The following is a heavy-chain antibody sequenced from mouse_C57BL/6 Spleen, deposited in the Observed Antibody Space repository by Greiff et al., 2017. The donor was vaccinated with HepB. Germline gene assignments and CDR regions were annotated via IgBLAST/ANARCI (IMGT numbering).Heavy chain of an antibody. CDR1: GYTFTSYW. CDR2: IYPSDSET. Sequence: QVQLQQPGAELVRPGSSVKLSCKASGYTFTSYWMDWVKQRPGQGLEWIGNIYPSDSETHYNQKFKDKATLTVDKSSSTAYMQLSSLTSEDSAVYYWARKGYYYGSSWYFDVWGTGTTVTVSS. V-gene: IGHV1-61*01. CDR3: ARKGYYYGSSWYFDV. J-gene: IGHJ1*03. D-gene: IGHD1-1*01.